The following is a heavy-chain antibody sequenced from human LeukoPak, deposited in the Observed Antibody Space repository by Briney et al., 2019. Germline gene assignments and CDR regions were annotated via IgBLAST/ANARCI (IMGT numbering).Heavy chain of an antibody. CDR1: GFTLTSDS. CDR2: ISSGATTT. D-gene: IGHD1-26*01. CDR3: AKGTVGAKY. Sequence: GGSLRLSCAASGFTLTSDSINWVRQAPGEGLEWISYISSGATTTYYADSVKGRFTISRDNAGNSLYLQINSLRVDDTAVYYCAKGTVGAKYWGQGTLVIVSS. V-gene: IGHV3-48*04. J-gene: IGHJ4*02.